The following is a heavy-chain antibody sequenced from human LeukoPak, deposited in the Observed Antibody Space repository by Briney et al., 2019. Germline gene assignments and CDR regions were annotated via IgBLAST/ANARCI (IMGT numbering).Heavy chain of an antibody. D-gene: IGHD3-9*01. V-gene: IGHV3-23*01. CDR2: ITGSTTWT. Sequence: GGSLRLSCEASGFTFGNFGMTWVRQAPGKGLQWVSGITGSTTWTYYAASVKGRFTVSRDNSQNTLHLQMNSLRAEDTAVYYCARESPYMNDWGWDAEYFQHWGQGTLVIVSS. CDR1: GFTFGNFG. J-gene: IGHJ1*01. CDR3: ARESPYMNDWGWDAEYFQH.